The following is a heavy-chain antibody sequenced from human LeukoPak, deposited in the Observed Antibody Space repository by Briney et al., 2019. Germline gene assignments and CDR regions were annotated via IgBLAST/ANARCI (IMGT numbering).Heavy chain of an antibody. Sequence: GSLRLSCAASGFTFSSYELNWVRQAPGKGLEWVSSISSSGSTKYYAHSLKGRFPISRDNARNSLYLQMNSLRGEDTAVYYCHYDSSGHDALDIWGQGTMVTVSS. CDR1: GFTFSSYE. V-gene: IGHV3-48*03. CDR2: ISSSGSTK. D-gene: IGHD3-22*01. J-gene: IGHJ3*02. CDR3: HYDSSGHDALDI.